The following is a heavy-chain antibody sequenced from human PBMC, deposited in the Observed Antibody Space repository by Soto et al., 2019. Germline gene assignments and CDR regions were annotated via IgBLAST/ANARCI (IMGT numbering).Heavy chain of an antibody. J-gene: IGHJ5*02. Sequence: TLSPTCTVSGGSISSGGYYWSWIREHPGKGLEWIGYIYYSGSTYYNPSLKSRVTISVDTSKNQFSLKLSSVTAADTAVYYCARVAGYNGYNWFDPWGQGTLVTVSS. CDR1: GGSISSGGYY. V-gene: IGHV4-31*03. CDR3: ARVAGYNGYNWFDP. CDR2: IYYSGST. D-gene: IGHD3-10*01.